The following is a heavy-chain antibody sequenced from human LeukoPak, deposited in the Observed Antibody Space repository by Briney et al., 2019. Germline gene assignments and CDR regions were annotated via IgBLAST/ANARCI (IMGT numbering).Heavy chain of an antibody. CDR1: GFTFSRYW. CDR3: SRGIQYGDHGTG. Sequence: GGSLRLSCAASGFTFSRYWMTWVRQAPGKGLEWVANIKEDGSEKYYMDSVKGRFTISRDNAKNSLYLQMNSLRAEDTAVYYCSRGIQYGDHGTGWGQGTLVTVSS. CDR2: IKEDGSEK. V-gene: IGHV3-7*01. J-gene: IGHJ4*02. D-gene: IGHD4-17*01.